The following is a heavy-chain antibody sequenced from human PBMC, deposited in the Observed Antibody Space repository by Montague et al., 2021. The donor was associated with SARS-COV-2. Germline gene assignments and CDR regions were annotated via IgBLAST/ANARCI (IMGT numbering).Heavy chain of an antibody. V-gene: IGHV4-34*01. CDR3: ARLGEGVVPAPILGVGPYYSYSYMNV. D-gene: IGHD2-2*02. CDR1: GGSFSGYY. J-gene: IGHJ6*03. CDR2: INHSGSA. Sequence: SETLSLTCAAYGGSFSGYYWHWTRQTPGKGLEWIGEINHSGSANYNPSLKRRVTLSVDLPKYQLSLKLNSVTAADTAVYYCARLGEGVVPAPILGVGPYYSYSYMNVWGKGATVTVSS.